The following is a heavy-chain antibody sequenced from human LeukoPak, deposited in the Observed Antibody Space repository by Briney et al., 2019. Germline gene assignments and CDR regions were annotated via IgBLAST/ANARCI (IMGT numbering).Heavy chain of an antibody. CDR2: INHSGST. D-gene: IGHD2-2*01. CDR1: GGSFSGYY. CDR3: ARVGNIVVVPAAGEWYNWFDP. Sequence: PSETLSLTCAVYGGSFSGYYWSWIRQPPGKGLEWIGEINHSGSTNYNPSLKSRVTISVDTSKNQFSLKLSSVTAADTAVYYCARVGNIVVVPAAGEWYNWFDPWGQGTLVTVSS. J-gene: IGHJ5*02. V-gene: IGHV4-34*01.